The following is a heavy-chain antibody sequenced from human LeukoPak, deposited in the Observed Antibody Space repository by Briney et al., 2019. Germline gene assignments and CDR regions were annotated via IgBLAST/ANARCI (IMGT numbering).Heavy chain of an antibody. Sequence: GGSLRLSCAASGFTFSSYSMNWVRQAPGRGLEWVSSISSSSSYIYYADSVKGRFTISRDNAKNSLYLQMNSLRAEDTAVYYCARESGNLIDYWGQGTLVTVSS. CDR3: ARESGNLIDY. CDR1: GFTFSSYS. CDR2: ISSSSSYI. V-gene: IGHV3-21*01. D-gene: IGHD6-25*01. J-gene: IGHJ4*02.